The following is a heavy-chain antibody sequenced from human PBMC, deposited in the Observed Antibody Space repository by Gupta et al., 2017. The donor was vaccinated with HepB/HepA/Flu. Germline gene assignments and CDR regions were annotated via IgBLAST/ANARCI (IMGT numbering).Heavy chain of an antibody. CDR2: INPNSGDT. CDR1: GYISTGYH. J-gene: IGHJ4*02. CDR3: ARDGSYDY. V-gene: IGHV1-2*02. Sequence: QVQLVQSGAEVKKPGASVKVSCKASGYISTGYHIHWVRQAPGQGLEWMGWINPNSGDTNYAPKFQGRVTMTRDMSITTAYMDLSSLRSDDTAVYYCARDGSYDYWGQGTLVTVSS.